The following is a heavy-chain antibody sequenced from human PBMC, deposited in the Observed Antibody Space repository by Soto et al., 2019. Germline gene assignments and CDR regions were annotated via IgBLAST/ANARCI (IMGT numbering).Heavy chain of an antibody. CDR1: GITLSDAW. V-gene: IGHV3-15*01. CDR2: IKSKADGGTT. J-gene: IGHJ4*02. Sequence: EVQLVESGGGLVQPGGSLTLSCEASGITLSDAWMGWVRQAPGKGLQWVGRIKSKADGGTTDYAAPVNGKFTISRDASKNTRYLQMKFLETGDTAVYYCTTDRAIAVRPLFDTWGQGTLVTVSP. D-gene: IGHD6-6*01. CDR3: TTDRAIAVRPLFDT.